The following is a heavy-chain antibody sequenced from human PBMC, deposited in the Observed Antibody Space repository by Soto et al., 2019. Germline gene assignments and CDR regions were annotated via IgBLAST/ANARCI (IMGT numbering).Heavy chain of an antibody. D-gene: IGHD4-17*01. J-gene: IGHJ4*02. CDR1: GFTFSSYA. V-gene: IGHV3-23*01. CDR3: AKGPYGDYYFDS. CDR2: ISGSGGST. Sequence: GGSLRLSCAASGFTFSSYAMSWVRQAPGRGLEWVSGISGSGGSTYYADSVKGRFTISRDNSKSTLYLQMNSLRAEDTAVYYCAKGPYGDYYFDSWGQGTLVTVSS.